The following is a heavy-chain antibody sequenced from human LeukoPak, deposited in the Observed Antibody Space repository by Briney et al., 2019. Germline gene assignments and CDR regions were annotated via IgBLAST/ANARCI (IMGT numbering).Heavy chain of an antibody. CDR3: VSLGGGYSYGYRTDY. Sequence: GGSLRLSCAASGYTFSSYSMNWVRQAPGKGLEWVSSISSSSSYIYYADSVKGRFTISRDNAKNSLYLQMNSLRAEDTAVYYCVSLGGGYSYGYRTDYWGQGTLVTVSS. CDR2: ISSSSSYI. D-gene: IGHD5-18*01. V-gene: IGHV3-21*01. CDR1: GYTFSSYS. J-gene: IGHJ4*02.